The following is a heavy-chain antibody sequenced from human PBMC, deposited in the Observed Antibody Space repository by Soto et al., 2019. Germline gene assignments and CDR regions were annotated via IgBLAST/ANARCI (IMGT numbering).Heavy chain of an antibody. Sequence: SVKVSCKASGGTFSSYAISWVRQAPGQGLEWVGGIIPIFGTANYAQKFQGRVTITADESTSTAYMELSSLRSEDTAVYYCARGHPRGYYDSSGYLDAFDIWGQGTMVTVSS. J-gene: IGHJ3*02. CDR1: GGTFSSYA. D-gene: IGHD3-22*01. CDR2: IIPIFGTA. CDR3: ARGHPRGYYDSSGYLDAFDI. V-gene: IGHV1-69*13.